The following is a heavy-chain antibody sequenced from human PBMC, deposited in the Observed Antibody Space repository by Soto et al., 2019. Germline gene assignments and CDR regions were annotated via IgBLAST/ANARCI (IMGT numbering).Heavy chain of an antibody. CDR1: GFTFSGAA. Sequence: EVQLVESGGGLVQPGGSLKLSCAASGFTFSGAAMHWVRQASGKGLEWVGRIRSKPNNYATEYAESVKGRFTISRDDSKNTAYLQMNSLKNEDTAVYYCARYAMTLGCYFDLWGRGTLVTVSS. CDR3: ARYAMTLGCYFDL. CDR2: IRSKPNNYAT. V-gene: IGHV3-73*01. D-gene: IGHD2-21*02. J-gene: IGHJ2*01.